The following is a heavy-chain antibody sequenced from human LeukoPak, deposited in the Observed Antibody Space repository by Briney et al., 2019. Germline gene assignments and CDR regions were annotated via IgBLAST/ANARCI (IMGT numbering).Heavy chain of an antibody. Sequence: GGPLRLSCAASGFTFSNAWMSWVRQAPGKGLEWVGRIKSKTDGGTTDYAARVKGRFTISRDDSKNTLYQQMNSLKTEDTAVYYCTTAALYSGSYDGEMGFDYWGQGTLVTVSS. V-gene: IGHV3-15*01. D-gene: IGHD1-26*01. CDR2: IKSKTDGGTT. CDR1: GFTFSNAW. J-gene: IGHJ4*02. CDR3: TTAALYSGSYDGEMGFDY.